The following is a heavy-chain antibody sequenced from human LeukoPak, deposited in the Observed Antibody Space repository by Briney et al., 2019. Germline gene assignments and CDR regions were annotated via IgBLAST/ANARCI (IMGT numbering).Heavy chain of an antibody. CDR3: ARGTARFLEWFGSMGFDY. V-gene: IGHV3-20*04. D-gene: IGHD3-3*01. CDR2: ITWNGGRT. J-gene: IGHJ4*02. Sequence: GGSLRLSCAASGFSFGDYGMSWVRQGPGKGLEWVSGITWNGGRTGYADSVKGRLTISRDNAKNSLYLQMNSLRAEDTALYYCARGTARFLEWFGSMGFDYWGQGALVTVSS. CDR1: GFSFGDYG.